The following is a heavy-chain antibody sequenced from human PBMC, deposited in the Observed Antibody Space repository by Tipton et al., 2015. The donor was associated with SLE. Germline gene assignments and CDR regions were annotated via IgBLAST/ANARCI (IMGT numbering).Heavy chain of an antibody. CDR3: ARQEEGNSYAQGGMDV. CDR2: IYYSGIT. V-gene: IGHV4-39*07. CDR1: GGSISSSSYY. D-gene: IGHD5-18*01. Sequence: TLSLTCTVSGGSISSSSYYWGWIRQPPGKGLEWIGRIYYSGITYYNPSLKSRVTISVDTSKNQFSLTLSYVTAADTAVYYCARQEEGNSYAQGGMDVWGQGTTVTVSS. J-gene: IGHJ6*02.